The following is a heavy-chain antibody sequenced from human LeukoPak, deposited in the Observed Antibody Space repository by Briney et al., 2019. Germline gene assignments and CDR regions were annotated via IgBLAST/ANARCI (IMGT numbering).Heavy chain of an antibody. Sequence: PGGSLRLSCAASGFTFSDYYMSWIRQAPGKGLEWVSYISSSGSTIYYADSVKGRFTISRDNAKNSLYLQMNSLRAEDTAVYYCAREAKVDTAARAPRFDPWGQGTLVTVSS. CDR3: AREAKVDTAARAPRFDP. CDR2: ISSSGSTI. J-gene: IGHJ5*02. V-gene: IGHV3-11*01. CDR1: GFTFSDYY. D-gene: IGHD5-18*01.